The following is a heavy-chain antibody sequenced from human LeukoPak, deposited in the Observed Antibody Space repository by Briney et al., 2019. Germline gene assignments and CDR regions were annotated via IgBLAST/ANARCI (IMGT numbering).Heavy chain of an antibody. CDR2: IIPMFDKT. J-gene: IGHJ4*02. D-gene: IGHD6-6*01. CDR3: AREAAYSGSSSQASFYFDY. V-gene: IGHV1-69*13. CDR1: GGTFGSYS. Sequence: SVKVSCKASGGTFGSYSITWVRQTPGQGLEWMGGIIPMFDKTNYAQKFLGRLTITADESTTTAYMELNSLGSQDTGIYYCAREAAYSGSSSQASFYFDYWGQGTLVTVSS.